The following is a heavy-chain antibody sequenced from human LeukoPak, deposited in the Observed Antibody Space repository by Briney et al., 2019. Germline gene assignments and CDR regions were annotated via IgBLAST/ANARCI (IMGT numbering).Heavy chain of an antibody. V-gene: IGHV3-21*01. CDR3: AKDLGITN. CDR1: GVLFSNYW. D-gene: IGHD1-1*01. Sequence: TGGSLRLSCAASGVLFSNYWMHWVRQAPGKGLEWVSSISSSSSYIYYADSVKGRFTISRDNAKNSLYLQMNSLRAEDTAVYYCAKDLGITNWGQGTLVTVSS. CDR2: ISSSSSYI. J-gene: IGHJ4*02.